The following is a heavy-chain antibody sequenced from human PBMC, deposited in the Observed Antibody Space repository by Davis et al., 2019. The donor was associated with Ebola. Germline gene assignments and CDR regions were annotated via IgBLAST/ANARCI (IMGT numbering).Heavy chain of an antibody. Sequence: GESLKISCKGSGYSFTSYWISWVRQMPGKGLEYMGIIYPGDSDTRYSPSFQGQVTISADKSITTAYLQWSGLKASDTAIYFCARQGGGSGRFTSFDSWGQGTLVTVSS. CDR1: GYSFTSYW. CDR3: ARQGGGSGRFTSFDS. V-gene: IGHV5-51*01. CDR2: IYPGDSDT. J-gene: IGHJ4*02. D-gene: IGHD3-16*01.